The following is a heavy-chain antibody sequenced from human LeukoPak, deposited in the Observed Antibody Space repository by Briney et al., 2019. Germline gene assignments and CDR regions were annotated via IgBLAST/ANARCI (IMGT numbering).Heavy chain of an antibody. CDR3: AREGGGKARRSYSSSSKGRDAFDI. V-gene: IGHV3-21*01. D-gene: IGHD6-13*01. Sequence: PGGSLRLSCAASGFTFSSYSMNWVRQAPGKGLEWVSSISNSSSYIYYADSVKGRFTISRDNAKNSLYLQMNSLRAEDTAVYYCAREGGGKARRSYSSSSKGRDAFDIWGQGTMVTVSS. CDR1: GFTFSSYS. J-gene: IGHJ3*02. CDR2: ISNSSSYI.